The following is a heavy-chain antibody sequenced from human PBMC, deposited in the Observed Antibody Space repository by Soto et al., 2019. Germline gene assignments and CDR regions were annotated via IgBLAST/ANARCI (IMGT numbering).Heavy chain of an antibody. CDR1: GSSISNGDYY. CDR2: IYYSGST. D-gene: IGHD5-12*01. V-gene: IGHV4-30-4*01. J-gene: IGHJ4*02. CDR3: ARWAWLQPIFVY. Sequence: QVQLQESGPGLVKPSQTLSLTCTVSGSSISNGDYYWNWILQPPGKGLEWIGYIYYSGSTYYNPSLKSRVTISVDTSKNQFSLKLSSVTAADTAVYYCARWAWLQPIFVYWGQGTLVTVSS.